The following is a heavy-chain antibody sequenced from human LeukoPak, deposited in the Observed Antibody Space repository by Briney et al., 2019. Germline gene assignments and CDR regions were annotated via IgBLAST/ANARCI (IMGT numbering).Heavy chain of an antibody. J-gene: IGHJ5*02. CDR3: AREMSGIGGNAGLKT. CDR2: INPSGGST. V-gene: IGHV1-46*01. CDR1: GYTFTSYY. D-gene: IGHD4-23*01. Sequence: ASVKVSCKASGYTFTSYYMHWVRQAPGQGLEWMGIINPSGGSTSYAQKFQGRVTMTRDTSTSTVYMELSSLRSEDTAVYYCAREMSGIGGNAGLKTWGQGTLVTVSS.